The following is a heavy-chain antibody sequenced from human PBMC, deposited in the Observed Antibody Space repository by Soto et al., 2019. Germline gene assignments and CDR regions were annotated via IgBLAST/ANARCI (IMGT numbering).Heavy chain of an antibody. Sequence: PSETLSLTCTVSGGSISSYYWSWIRQPPGKGLEWIGYIYYSGSTNYNPSLKSRVTISVDTSKNQFSLKLSSVTAADTAVYYCARDDHMGDYYYGMDVWGQGTTVTVSS. V-gene: IGHV4-59*01. J-gene: IGHJ6*02. CDR3: ARDDHMGDYYYGMDV. CDR2: IYYSGST. CDR1: GGSISSYY.